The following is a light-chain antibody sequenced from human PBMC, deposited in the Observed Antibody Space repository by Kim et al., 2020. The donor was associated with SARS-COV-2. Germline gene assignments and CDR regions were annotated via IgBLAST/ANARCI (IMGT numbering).Light chain of an antibody. J-gene: IGLJ2*01. V-gene: IGLV3-19*01. CDR1: SLRSYY. Sequence: ALGQTDRITCQGDSLRSYYASWYQQKPGQAPLLVIYGKNNRPSGIPDRFSGSSSGNTASLTITGAQAEDEADYYCNSRDSSDNHVVFGGGTQLTVL. CDR2: GKN. CDR3: NSRDSSDNHVV.